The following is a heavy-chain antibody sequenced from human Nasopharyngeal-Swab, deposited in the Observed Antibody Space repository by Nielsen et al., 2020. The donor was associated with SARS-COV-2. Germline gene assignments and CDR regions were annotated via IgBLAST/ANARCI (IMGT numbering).Heavy chain of an antibody. J-gene: IGHJ6*03. V-gene: IGHV3-23*01. Sequence: GGSLRLSCAASGFTFSSYAMSWVRQAPGKGLEWVSAISGSGGSTYYADSVKGRLTISRDNSKNTLYLQMNSLRAEDTAVYYCAKDTWNYVVGYCYYMDVWGKGTTVTVSS. CDR2: ISGSGGST. CDR3: AKDTWNYVVGYCYYMDV. D-gene: IGHD1-7*01. CDR1: GFTFSSYA.